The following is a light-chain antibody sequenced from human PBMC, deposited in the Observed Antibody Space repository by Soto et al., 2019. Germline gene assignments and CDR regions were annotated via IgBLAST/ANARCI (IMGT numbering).Light chain of an antibody. V-gene: IGLV2-23*01. CDR2: EGS. CDR3: CSYVASSTLV. J-gene: IGLJ3*02. Sequence: QSALTQPASVSGSPGQSITISCSGTSTDVGRFDLVSWYQQHPGKAPKLMIFEGSKRASGISNRFSGSTSGNTASLTISGLQAEDESGYFCCSYVASSTLVFGGGTKVTVL. CDR1: STDVGRFDL.